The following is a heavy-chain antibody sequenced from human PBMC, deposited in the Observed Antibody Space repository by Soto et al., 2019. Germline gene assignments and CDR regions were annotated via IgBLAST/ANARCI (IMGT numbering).Heavy chain of an antibody. Sequence: QAQLLQSGGEVKKPGASVKVSCNSSDHTFTYYGINWVRRAPGQGLEWMGWISGYNGNTKYAQKFQDRVTMSADTTTRTAYMEMRSQTSDDTAVSFCAATGGNYFGLDIWGQGTTVTVSS. CDR2: ISGYNGNT. CDR1: DHTFTYYG. J-gene: IGHJ6*02. V-gene: IGHV1-18*01. CDR3: AATGGNYFGLDI. D-gene: IGHD2-8*02.